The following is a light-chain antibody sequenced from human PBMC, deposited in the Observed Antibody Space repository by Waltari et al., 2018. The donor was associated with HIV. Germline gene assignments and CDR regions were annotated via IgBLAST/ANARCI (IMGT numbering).Light chain of an antibody. Sequence: DIQMTQSPSSLSASIGDRVTIPCRASQNIDKYLNWYQQKAGKAPKILIYTTSNLQSGVPSRFSGSGSGTEFTLTISSLQPEDLATYYCQQGYNTPPWTFAPGTKVEVK. CDR1: QNIDKY. J-gene: IGKJ1*01. V-gene: IGKV1-39*01. CDR3: QQGYNTPPWT. CDR2: TTS.